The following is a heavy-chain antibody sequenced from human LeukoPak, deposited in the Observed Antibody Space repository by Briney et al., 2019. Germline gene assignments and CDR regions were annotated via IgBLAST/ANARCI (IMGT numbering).Heavy chain of an antibody. Sequence: GGSLRLSCAASGFTVSSNYMSWVRQAPGKGLEWVSVIYSGGSTYYADSVKGRFTISRDNSKNTLYLQMNSLRAEDTAVYYCVNGGSYYPFDYWGQGTLVTVSS. CDR1: GFTVSSNY. V-gene: IGHV3-53*01. D-gene: IGHD1-26*01. J-gene: IGHJ4*02. CDR3: VNGGSYYPFDY. CDR2: IYSGGST.